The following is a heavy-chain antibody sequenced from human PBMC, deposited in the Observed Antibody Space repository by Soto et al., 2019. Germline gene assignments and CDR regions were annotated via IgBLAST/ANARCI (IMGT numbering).Heavy chain of an antibody. CDR2: IIPMFATT. D-gene: IGHD1-1*01. CDR3: AGGRGIVFSCTWNIYWYYNIDV. V-gene: IGHV1-69*01. J-gene: IGHJ6*02. CDR1: GGTFSDYA. Sequence: QVQLVQSGAEVRKSGSSVKVSCKAAGGTFSDYALSWVRQAPGQGLEWMGGIIPMFATTNYAQKFQSGVTITADDSASIAHMELSSLKSEDTAVYYCAGGRGIVFSCTWNIYWYYNIDVLGQGTTVTVSS.